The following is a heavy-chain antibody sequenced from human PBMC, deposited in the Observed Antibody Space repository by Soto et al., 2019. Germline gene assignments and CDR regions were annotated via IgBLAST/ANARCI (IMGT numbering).Heavy chain of an antibody. CDR1: GGSISSGGYY. J-gene: IGHJ5*02. CDR2: IYYSGST. Sequence: QVQLQESGPGLVKPSQTLSLTCTVSGGSISSGGYYWSWIRQHPGKGLEWIGYIYYSGSTYYNPSLKSRVTISVDTSKNQFSLKLSSVTAADTAVYYCARGQTETTATGGWFDPWGQGTLVTVSS. CDR3: ARGQTETTATGGWFDP. D-gene: IGHD4-17*01. V-gene: IGHV4-31*03.